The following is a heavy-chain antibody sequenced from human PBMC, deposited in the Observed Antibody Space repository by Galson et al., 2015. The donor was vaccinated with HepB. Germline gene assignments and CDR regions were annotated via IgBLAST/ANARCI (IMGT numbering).Heavy chain of an antibody. CDR3: AREGVAQWLFPCDY. V-gene: IGHV3-21*01. CDR1: GFTFSSYS. CDR2: IGSSSSYI. J-gene: IGHJ4*02. Sequence: SLRLSCAASGFTFSSYSMNWVRQAPGKGLEWVSSIGSSSSYIYYADSVKGRFTISRDNAKNSLYLQMNSLRAEDTAVYYCAREGVAQWLFPCDYWGQGTLVTVSS. D-gene: IGHD6-19*01.